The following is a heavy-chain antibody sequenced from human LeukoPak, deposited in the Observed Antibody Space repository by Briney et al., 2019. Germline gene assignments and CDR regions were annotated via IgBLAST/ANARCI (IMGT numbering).Heavy chain of an antibody. J-gene: IGHJ3*02. Sequence: GESLKISCKGSGYSFTSYWIGWVRQMPGKGLEWMGIIYPGDSDTRYSPSFQGQVTISADKSISTAYLQWSSLKASDTAMYYCARLSLMTTVTTDEPNDSFDIWGQGTMVTVSS. CDR2: IYPGDSDT. CDR3: ARLSLMTTVTTDEPNDSFDI. D-gene: IGHD4-17*01. CDR1: GYSFTSYW. V-gene: IGHV5-51*01.